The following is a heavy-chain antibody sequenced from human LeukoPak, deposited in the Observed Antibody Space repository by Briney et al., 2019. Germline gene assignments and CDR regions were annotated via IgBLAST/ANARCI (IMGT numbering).Heavy chain of an antibody. CDR3: ARGGISVAGTMEAFDI. CDR2: IYSGGST. V-gene: IGHV3-53*01. CDR1: GFTVSSNY. D-gene: IGHD6-19*01. Sequence: GGSLRLSCAASGFTVSSNYMSWDRQAPGKGLEWVSVIYSGGSTYYADSVKGRFTISRDNSKNTLYLQMNSLRAEDTAVYYCARGGISVAGTMEAFDIWGQGTMVTVSS. J-gene: IGHJ3*02.